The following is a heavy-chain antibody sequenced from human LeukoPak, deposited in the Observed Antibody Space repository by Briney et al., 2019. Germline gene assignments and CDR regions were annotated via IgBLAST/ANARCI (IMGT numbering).Heavy chain of an antibody. J-gene: IGHJ6*04. Sequence: GASVKVSCKTSGYTFVTYTMSWVRQAPGQGLEWLGWISPYNNATKYSQRLQGRVTVTADTSTSTGYLDLRSLASDDPAVYYCARDSPHGMDVWGKGTTVIVSS. CDR2: ISPYNNAT. CDR3: ARDSPHGMDV. V-gene: IGHV1-18*01. CDR1: GYTFVTYT.